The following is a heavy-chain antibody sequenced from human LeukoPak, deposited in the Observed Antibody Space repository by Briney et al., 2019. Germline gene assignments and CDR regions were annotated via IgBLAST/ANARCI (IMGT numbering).Heavy chain of an antibody. CDR3: ARVLRPMASQYYFDY. Sequence: SQTLSLTCTISGGSISIGGYYWSWIRQHPGKALEWIGYIYYSGSTYYNPSLKSRVTMSVDTSKNQFSLKLSSVTAADTAVYYCARVLRPMASQYYFDYWGQGTLVTVSS. J-gene: IGHJ4*02. D-gene: IGHD3-10*01. CDR2: IYYSGST. V-gene: IGHV4-31*03. CDR1: GGSISIGGYY.